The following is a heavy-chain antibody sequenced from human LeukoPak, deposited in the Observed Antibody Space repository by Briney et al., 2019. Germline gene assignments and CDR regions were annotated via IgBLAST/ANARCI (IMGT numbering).Heavy chain of an antibody. CDR3: ARVLVVPAATFDY. CDR2: IYTSGST. D-gene: IGHD2-2*01. CDR1: GGSISSGSYY. Sequence: PSEALSLTCAVSGGSISSGSYYWSWIRQPAGKGLEWIGRIYTSGSTNYNPSLKSRVTISVDTSKNQFSLKLSSVTAADTAVYYCARVLVVPAATFDYWGQGTLVTVSS. V-gene: IGHV4-61*02. J-gene: IGHJ4*02.